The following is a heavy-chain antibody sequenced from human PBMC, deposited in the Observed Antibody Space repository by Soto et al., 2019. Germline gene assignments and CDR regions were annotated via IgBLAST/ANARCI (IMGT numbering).Heavy chain of an antibody. Sequence: PGGSLILSCAASGFNFSSYAMHWVRPAPGKGLEYVSAISSNGGSTYYANSVKGRFTISRDNSKNTLYLQMGSLRAEDVAVYYCARDKEQLPKPPYYYYYMDVWGKGTTVTVSS. D-gene: IGHD6-6*01. J-gene: IGHJ6*03. CDR1: GFNFSSYA. CDR3: ARDKEQLPKPPYYYYYMDV. CDR2: ISSNGGST. V-gene: IGHV3-64*01.